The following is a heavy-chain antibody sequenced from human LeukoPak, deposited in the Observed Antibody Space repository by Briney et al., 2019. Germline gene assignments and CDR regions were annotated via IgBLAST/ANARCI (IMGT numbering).Heavy chain of an antibody. CDR1: GYTFTGYY. CDR2: INPNSGGT. V-gene: IGHV1-2*02. Sequence: ASVKVSCKASGYTFTGYYMHWVRQAPGQGLEWMGWINPNSGGTNYAQKFQGRVTTTRDTSISTAYMELSRLRSDDTAVYYCARVAYSSGSPDYWGQGTLVTVSS. CDR3: ARVAYSSGSPDY. D-gene: IGHD6-19*01. J-gene: IGHJ4*02.